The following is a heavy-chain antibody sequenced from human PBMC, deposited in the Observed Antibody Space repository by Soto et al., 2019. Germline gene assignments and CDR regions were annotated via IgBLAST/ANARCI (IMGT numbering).Heavy chain of an antibody. CDR2: ISAYNGNT. V-gene: IGHV1-18*01. J-gene: IGHJ4*02. D-gene: IGHD6-13*01. CDR3: ARVLTAAGFDY. Sequence: ASVKFSCKASGYTFSSYGISWVRQAPGQGLEWVGWISAYNGNTNYAQKLQGRVTMTTDTSTSTAYMELRSLRSDDTAVYYCARVLTAAGFDYWGQGTLVTVSS. CDR1: GYTFSSYG.